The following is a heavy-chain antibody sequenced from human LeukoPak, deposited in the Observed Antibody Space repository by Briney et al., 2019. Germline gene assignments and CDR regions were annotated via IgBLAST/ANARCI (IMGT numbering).Heavy chain of an antibody. Sequence: ASVKVSCKASGYTFTSYGISWVRQAPGQGLEWMGWISAYNGNTNYAQKLQGRVTMTRNTSISTAYMELSSLRSEDTAAYYCARGMRWLQSLYYWGQGTLVTVSS. CDR1: GYTFTSYG. V-gene: IGHV1-18*01. CDR3: ARGMRWLQSLYY. CDR2: ISAYNGNT. D-gene: IGHD5-24*01. J-gene: IGHJ4*02.